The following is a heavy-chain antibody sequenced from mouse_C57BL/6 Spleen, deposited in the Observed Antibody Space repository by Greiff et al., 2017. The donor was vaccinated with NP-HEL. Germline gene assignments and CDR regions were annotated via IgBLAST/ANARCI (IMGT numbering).Heavy chain of an antibody. D-gene: IGHD1-1*02. V-gene: IGHV1-22*01. J-gene: IGHJ3*01. CDR3: ARGGGGYYGAWFAY. CDR2: INPNNGGT. Sequence: EVQLQQSGPELVKPGASVKMSCKASGYTFTDYNMHWVKQSHGKSLEWIGYINPNNGGTSYNQKFKGKATLTVNKSSSTAYMELRSLTSEESAVYYCARGGGGYYGAWFAYWGQGTLVTVSA. CDR1: GYTFTDYN.